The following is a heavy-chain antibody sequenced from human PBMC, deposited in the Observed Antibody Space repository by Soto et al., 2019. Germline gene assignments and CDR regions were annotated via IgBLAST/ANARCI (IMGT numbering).Heavy chain of an antibody. D-gene: IGHD1-26*01. Sequence: SETLSLTCAVSGYSISSSNWWGWIRQPPGKGLEWIVYIYYSGTTYYNPSLKCRVTMSVDTSKNQFSLKLTSVTAVDTAVYYCARREIQGPIDYWGQGTLVTVSS. CDR3: ARREIQGPIDY. J-gene: IGHJ4*02. CDR2: IYYSGTT. V-gene: IGHV4-28*01. CDR1: GYSISSSNW.